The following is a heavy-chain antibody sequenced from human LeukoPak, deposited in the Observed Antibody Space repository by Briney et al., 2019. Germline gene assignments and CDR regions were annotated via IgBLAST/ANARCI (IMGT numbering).Heavy chain of an antibody. D-gene: IGHD4-23*01. CDR3: AREAIFTSITPSDY. CDR1: GFTFSDYS. J-gene: IGHJ4*02. V-gene: IGHV3-69-1*01. CDR2: ISSSSTV. Sequence: GGSLRLSCAASGFTFSDYSMNWVRQAPGKGLEWVSFISSSSTVYYADSVKGRFTVSRDNAKNSLYLQMNSLRAEDTAVYYCAREAIFTSITPSDYWGQGTLVTVSS.